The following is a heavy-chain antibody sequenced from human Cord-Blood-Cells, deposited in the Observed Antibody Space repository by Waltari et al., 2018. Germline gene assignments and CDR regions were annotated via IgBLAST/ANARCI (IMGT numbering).Heavy chain of an antibody. CDR2: IYTSGST. J-gene: IGHJ2*01. D-gene: IGHD4-17*01. CDR3: ARGGTVDYGDYYWYFDL. CDR1: GGSISSYY. V-gene: IGHV4-4*07. Sequence: QVQLQESGPGLVKPSETLSLTCTVSGGSISSYYWSWIRQPAGKGLEWIGRIYTSGSTNYNPSLKSRGTMSVATSKNQFSLKLSSVTAADTAVYYCARGGTVDYGDYYWYFDLWGRGTLVTVSS.